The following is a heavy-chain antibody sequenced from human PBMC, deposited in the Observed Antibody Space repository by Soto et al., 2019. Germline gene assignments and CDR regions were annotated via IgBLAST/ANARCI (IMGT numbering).Heavy chain of an antibody. D-gene: IGHD5-12*01. CDR3: ARPDLVAAIGAALAC. CDR2: IWNDGSSR. V-gene: IGHV3-33*01. J-gene: IGHJ4*02. CDR1: GFTFSSYG. Sequence: QVQLVESGGGVVQPGRSLRLSCEASGFTFSSYGMHWVRQAPGKGLEWVAVIWNDGSSRYYADSVKGRFTVSRDNSKNTLFLQMNKVRDGAKAVYFCARPDLVAAIGAALACWGKGTLVTVSS.